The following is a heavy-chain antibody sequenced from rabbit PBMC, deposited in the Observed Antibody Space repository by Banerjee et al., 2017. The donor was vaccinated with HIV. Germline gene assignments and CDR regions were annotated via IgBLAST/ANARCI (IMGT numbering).Heavy chain of an antibody. D-gene: IGHD4-1*01. J-gene: IGHJ4*01. Sequence: QQQLEESGGGLVKPEGSLTLTCTASGFDFSSYHMGWVRQAPGKGLEWIGDIYAGSGSTYYASWVNGRFTISKTSSTTVTLQMTSLTAADTATYFCARDLAGVIGWNFNLWGQGTLVTVS. CDR1: GFDFSSYH. V-gene: IGHV1S45*01. CDR3: ARDLAGVIGWNFNL. CDR2: IYAGSGST.